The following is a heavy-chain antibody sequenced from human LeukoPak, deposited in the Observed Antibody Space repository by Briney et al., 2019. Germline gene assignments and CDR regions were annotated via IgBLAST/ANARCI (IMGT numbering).Heavy chain of an antibody. D-gene: IGHD6-19*01. Sequence: RSYNWGWIRQPPGKGLEWDSAISGGGGDTFYADSVTGRFTISRDNSKNTLNLQMNTLTAADTAVYYCAKFRPVTSVAGTIFHYWGQGSPVIVSS. CDR3: AKFRPVTSVAGTIFHY. CDR1: RSYN. CDR2: ISGGGGDT. V-gene: IGHV3-23*01. J-gene: IGHJ4*02.